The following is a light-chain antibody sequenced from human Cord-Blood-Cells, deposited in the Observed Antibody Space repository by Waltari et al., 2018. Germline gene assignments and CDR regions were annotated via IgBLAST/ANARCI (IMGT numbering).Light chain of an antibody. CDR3: CSYAGSSRV. J-gene: IGLJ3*02. Sequence: QSALTQPASVSGSPGQSITISCTGTSSDGGRYNLVSWYQQHPGKAPKLMIYEGSKRPSGVSNRFSGSKSGNTASLTISGLQAEDEADYYCCSYAGSSRVFGGGTKLTVL. V-gene: IGLV2-23*01. CDR1: SSDGGRYNL. CDR2: EGS.